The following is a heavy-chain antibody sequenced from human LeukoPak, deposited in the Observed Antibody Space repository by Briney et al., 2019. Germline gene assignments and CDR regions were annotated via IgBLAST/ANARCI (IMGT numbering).Heavy chain of an antibody. D-gene: IGHD3-16*01. CDR1: GGSFSGYY. Sequence: PSETLSLTCAVYGGSFSGYYWSWIRQPPGKGLEWIGEINHSGSTNYNPSLKSRVTISVDTSKNQFSLKLSSVTAADTAVYYSARGLTWGYDYVWGRYYYMDVWGKGTTVTVSS. CDR2: INHSGST. J-gene: IGHJ6*03. CDR3: ARGLTWGYDYVWGRYYYMDV. V-gene: IGHV4-34*01.